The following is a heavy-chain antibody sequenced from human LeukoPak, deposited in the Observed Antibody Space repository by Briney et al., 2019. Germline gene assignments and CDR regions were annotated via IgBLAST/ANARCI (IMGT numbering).Heavy chain of an antibody. CDR3: AKDEDGDYAGANWFDP. J-gene: IGHJ5*02. D-gene: IGHD4-17*01. CDR1: GFTFSSYS. Sequence: SGGSLRLSCAVSGFTFSSYSMNWVRQAPGKGLEWVSFISTSSSYIYYADSVKGRFTISRDNSKNTLYLQMNSLRAEDTAVYYCAKDEDGDYAGANWFDPWGQGTLVTVSP. V-gene: IGHV3-21*01. CDR2: ISTSSSYI.